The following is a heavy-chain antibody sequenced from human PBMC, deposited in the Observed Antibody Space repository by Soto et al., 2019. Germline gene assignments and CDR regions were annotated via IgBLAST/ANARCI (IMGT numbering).Heavy chain of an antibody. D-gene: IGHD2-8*01. CDR2: IFHNGNT. CDR1: SGSIRSSNW. V-gene: IGHV4-4*02. J-gene: IGHJ6*02. CDR3: ARRTWGMDA. Sequence: QVQLQESGPGLVKASGTLSLTCAVSSGSIRSSNWWSWVRQSPGKGLEWIGEIFHNGNTYYNPSLNSRVTISVDTSKNQFSLNLRSVTAADTAVYYCARRTWGMDAWGQGTTVTVSS.